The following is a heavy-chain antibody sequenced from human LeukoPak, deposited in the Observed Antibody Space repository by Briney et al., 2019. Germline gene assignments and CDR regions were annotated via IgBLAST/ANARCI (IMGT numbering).Heavy chain of an antibody. Sequence: PGGSLRLSCAASGFTVSSNYMSWVRQAPGKGLEWVSVIYSGGSTYYADSVKGRFTISRDNSKNTLYLQMNSLRAEDTAVYYCARVAGNCGGDCYRLVFWGQGTLVTVAS. CDR2: IYSGGST. D-gene: IGHD2-21*01. CDR3: ARVAGNCGGDCYRLVF. J-gene: IGHJ4*02. CDR1: GFTVSSNY. V-gene: IGHV3-53*01.